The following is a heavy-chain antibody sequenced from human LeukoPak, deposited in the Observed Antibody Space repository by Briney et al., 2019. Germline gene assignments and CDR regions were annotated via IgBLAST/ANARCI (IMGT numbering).Heavy chain of an antibody. J-gene: IGHJ5*02. D-gene: IGHD6-13*01. CDR1: GGSISSSSYY. CDR2: IYYSGST. V-gene: IGHV4-39*01. Sequence: PSETLSLTCTVSGGSISSSSYYWGWIRQPPGKGLEWIGSIYYSGSTYYNPSLKSRVTISVDTSKNQFSLKLSSVTAADTAVYYCARRSSWYEFRRFDPWGQGTLVTVSS. CDR3: ARRSSWYEFRRFDP.